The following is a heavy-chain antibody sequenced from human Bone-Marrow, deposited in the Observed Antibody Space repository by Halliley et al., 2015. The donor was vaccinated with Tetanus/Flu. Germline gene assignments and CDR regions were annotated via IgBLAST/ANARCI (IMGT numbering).Heavy chain of an antibody. V-gene: IGHV3-73*01. J-gene: IGHJ4*02. CDR1: GLSFSGSS. CDR2: IRSKANNYAT. Sequence: LRLSCEASGLSFSGSSLNWVRQAAGRGLEWVGRIRSKANNYATAYAEPLRGRFTISRDDSKNTAYLQMNSLRAEDTAVYFCAKDIGFPYYESLTGYSPFDYWGQGTLVTVSS. CDR3: AKDIGFPYYESLTGYSPFDY. D-gene: IGHD3-9*01.